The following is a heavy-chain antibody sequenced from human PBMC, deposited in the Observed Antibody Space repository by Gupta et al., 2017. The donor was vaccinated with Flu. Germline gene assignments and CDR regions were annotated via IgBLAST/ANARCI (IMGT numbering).Heavy chain of an antibody. CDR3: ARLYRRSFDY. CDR2: ISSSGSTI. Sequence: EVQLVESGGGLVQPGGSLRLSCEASGFSFNVYEMNWVRQAPGKGLEWISYISSSGSTIYYADSVKGRVTISRDNSKEYLYLQMDNLRAEDTALYYCARLYRRSFDYWGQGALVTVSS. CDR1: GFSFNVYE. J-gene: IGHJ4*02. V-gene: IGHV3-48*03. D-gene: IGHD1-26*01.